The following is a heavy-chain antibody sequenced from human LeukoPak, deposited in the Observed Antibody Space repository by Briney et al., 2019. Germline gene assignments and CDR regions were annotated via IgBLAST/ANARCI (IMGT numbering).Heavy chain of an antibody. J-gene: IGHJ6*04. Sequence: GASVKVSCKASGGTFSSYAISWVRQVPGQGLEWMGGIIPIFGTANYAQKFQGRVTITADKSTSTAYMELSSLRSEDTAVYYCARGQWLRPYYYYGMDVWGKGTTVTVSS. CDR3: ARGQWLRPYYYYGMDV. CDR2: IIPIFGTA. CDR1: GGTFSSYA. V-gene: IGHV1-69*06. D-gene: IGHD5-12*01.